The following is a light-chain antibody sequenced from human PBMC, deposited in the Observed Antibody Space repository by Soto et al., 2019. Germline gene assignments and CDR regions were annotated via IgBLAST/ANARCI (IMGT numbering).Light chain of an antibody. CDR3: QSYHSDNLWV. J-gene: IGLJ3*02. CDR1: SGSIASNY. Sequence: NFMLTQPHSVSESPGKTVTISCTGSSGSIASNYEQWYQQRPGSAPTTVIYEDNQRPSGVPDRFTGSIDSSSNTASLTISGLKTEDEADYYCQSYHSDNLWVFGGGTKLTVL. CDR2: EDN. V-gene: IGLV6-57*02.